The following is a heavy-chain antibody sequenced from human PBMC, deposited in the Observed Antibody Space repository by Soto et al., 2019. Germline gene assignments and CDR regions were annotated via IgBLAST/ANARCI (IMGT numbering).Heavy chain of an antibody. Sequence: ASETLSLTCTVSGGSISSYYWSWIRQPPGKGLEWIGYIYYSGSTNYTPSLKSRVTISVDTSKNQFSLKLSSVTAADTAVYYCAGPGYDFWSGYYGYWGQGTLVTVSS. V-gene: IGHV4-59*08. CDR1: GGSISSYY. J-gene: IGHJ4*02. D-gene: IGHD3-3*01. CDR3: AGPGYDFWSGYYGY. CDR2: IYYSGST.